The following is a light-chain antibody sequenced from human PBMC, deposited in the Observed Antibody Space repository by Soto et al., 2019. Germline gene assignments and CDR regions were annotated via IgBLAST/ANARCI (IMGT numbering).Light chain of an antibody. CDR1: QSIRSW. CDR2: QAS. Sequence: DIQMTQSPSTLFASVGDRVTITCRASQSIRSWLAWYQQKPGKAPNLLIYQASNLKSGVPSRFSGSGSGTEYTLTISSLQPDDFATYYCQQYNSYPWTFGLGTKVEIK. V-gene: IGKV1-5*03. CDR3: QQYNSYPWT. J-gene: IGKJ1*01.